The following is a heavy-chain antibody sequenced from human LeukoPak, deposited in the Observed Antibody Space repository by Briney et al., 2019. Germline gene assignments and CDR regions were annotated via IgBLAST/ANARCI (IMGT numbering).Heavy chain of an antibody. J-gene: IGHJ3*02. CDR1: GYTFTNYG. CDR3: ARAGGWARGDYKGDAFDI. V-gene: IGHV1-18*01. Sequence: ASVKVSCKASGYTFTNYGISWVRQAPGQGLEWMGWISTYNGNSNYAQKLQDRVTMTTDTSTTTAYMDLRSLRSDDTAVYYCARAGGWARGDYKGDAFDIWGQGTMVTVSS. CDR2: ISTYNGNS. D-gene: IGHD6-19*01.